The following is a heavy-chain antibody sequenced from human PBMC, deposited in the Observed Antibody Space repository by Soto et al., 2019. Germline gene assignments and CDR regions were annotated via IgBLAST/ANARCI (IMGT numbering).Heavy chain of an antibody. Sequence: QVQLQESGPGLVKPSQTLSLTCTVSGGSFSSGGYYWSWIRQHPGKGREWVGYIYYSGSTNYNPSIKSRVTISVETSKHQFSLKLSSGTAADTAGYYCARASSGWYGAVGYWGQGTLVTVSS. CDR1: GGSFSSGGYY. D-gene: IGHD6-19*01. V-gene: IGHV4-31*03. J-gene: IGHJ4*02. CDR3: ARASSGWYGAVGY. CDR2: IYYSGST.